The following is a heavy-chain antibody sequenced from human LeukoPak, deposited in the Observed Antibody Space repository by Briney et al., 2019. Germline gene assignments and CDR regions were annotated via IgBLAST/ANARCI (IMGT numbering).Heavy chain of an antibody. D-gene: IGHD6-13*01. CDR3: ARSGGMASGYYYYMGV. CDR1: GYTFTSYD. Sequence: ASVKVSCKASGYTFTSYDINWVRQATGQGLEWTGWMNPNSGNTGYAQKFQGRVTMTRNTSISTAYMELSSLRSEDTAVYYCARSGGMASGYYYYMGVWGKGTTVTVSS. V-gene: IGHV1-8*01. J-gene: IGHJ6*03. CDR2: MNPNSGNT.